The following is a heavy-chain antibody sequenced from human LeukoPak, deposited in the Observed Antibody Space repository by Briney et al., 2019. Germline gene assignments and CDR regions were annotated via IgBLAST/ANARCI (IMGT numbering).Heavy chain of an antibody. Sequence: SETLSLTCTVSGGSISSSSYYWGWIRQPPGKGLEWIGSIYYSGSTYYNPSLKSRVIISVDTSKNQFSLKLSSVTAADTAVYYCARYDSGSYLGLYYFDYWGQGTLVTVSS. CDR3: ARYDSGSYLGLYYFDY. J-gene: IGHJ4*02. D-gene: IGHD1-26*01. CDR1: GGSISSSSYY. V-gene: IGHV4-39*01. CDR2: IYYSGST.